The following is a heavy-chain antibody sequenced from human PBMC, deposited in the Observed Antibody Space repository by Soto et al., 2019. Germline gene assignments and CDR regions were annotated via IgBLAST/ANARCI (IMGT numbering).Heavy chain of an antibody. Sequence: QVQLQESGPGLVKPSETLSLTCTVSGGSVRSGSHYWSWIRQPPGKGLEWIGYIYYSGNTNYNPSLKSRGTISVDASKTQFSLKLTSGPAADTAVNYWARTPFARLRPFDPWGQGTLVTVPS. J-gene: IGHJ5*02. V-gene: IGHV4-61*01. CDR1: GGSVRSGSHY. D-gene: IGHD5-12*01. CDR2: IYYSGNT. CDR3: ARTPFARLRPFDP.